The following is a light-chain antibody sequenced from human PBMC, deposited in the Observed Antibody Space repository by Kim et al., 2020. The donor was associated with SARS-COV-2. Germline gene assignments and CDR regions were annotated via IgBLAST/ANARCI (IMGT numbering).Light chain of an antibody. J-gene: IGKJ2*01. CDR2: AAS. Sequence: DTQMTQSPSSLSASIGDRVTITCRASQSIASHLNWYQQKPGKAPKVLIYAASSLQSEVPSRFSGSGSGTDFTLTITNLQPEDSGTYYCQQTYTTPYAFGQGNKLEI. CDR1: QSIASH. V-gene: IGKV1-39*01. CDR3: QQTYTTPYA.